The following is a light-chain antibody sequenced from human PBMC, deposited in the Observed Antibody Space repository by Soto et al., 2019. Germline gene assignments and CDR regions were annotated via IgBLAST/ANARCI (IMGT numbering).Light chain of an antibody. J-gene: IGKJ5*01. CDR2: SSF. Sequence: DIQMTQSPSSLSASVGDRVTITCRASQGIGNDLGWYQQKPGKAPKRLIYSSFILQSGVPSRFSGCGSGTEFTLTISSLQPEDFATYYCLQHKSYPLTFGQGTRLEIK. CDR1: QGIGND. CDR3: LQHKSYPLT. V-gene: IGKV1-17*01.